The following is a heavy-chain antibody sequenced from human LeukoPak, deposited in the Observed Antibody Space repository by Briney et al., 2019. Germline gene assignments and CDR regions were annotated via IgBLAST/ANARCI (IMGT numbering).Heavy chain of an antibody. Sequence: GRSLRLSCAASGFTFSSSGMHWVRQAPGKGLEWVAVIWYDGSDKYSADSVKGRFTISRDNSKNTLYLQMNSLRAEDTAVYYCASAPYGSGTPLDYWGQGTLVTVSS. V-gene: IGHV3-33*01. CDR2: IWYDGSDK. J-gene: IGHJ4*02. D-gene: IGHD3-10*01. CDR3: ASAPYGSGTPLDY. CDR1: GFTFSSSG.